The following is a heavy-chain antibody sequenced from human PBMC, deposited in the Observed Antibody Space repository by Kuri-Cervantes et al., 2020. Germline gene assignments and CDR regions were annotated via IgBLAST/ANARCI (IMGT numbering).Heavy chain of an antibody. V-gene: IGHV3-21*01. Sequence: GGSLRLSCTASGFTFSRYTMSWVRQAPGKGLKWVSSISGGGSSQFYGDSVKGRFTISRDNTKNSLYLQMNSLRVEDTAVYYCARVDYYGSGSYYPLDYWGQGTLVTVSS. CDR1: GFTFSRYT. D-gene: IGHD3-10*01. CDR2: ISGGGSSQ. CDR3: ARVDYYGSGSYYPLDY. J-gene: IGHJ4*02.